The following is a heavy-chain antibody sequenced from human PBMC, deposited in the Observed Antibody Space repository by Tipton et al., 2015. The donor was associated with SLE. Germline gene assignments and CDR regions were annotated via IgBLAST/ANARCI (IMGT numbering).Heavy chain of an antibody. CDR1: GDSISDGDYY. D-gene: IGHD5-12*01. CDR3: ARGGVGGYDYFDY. V-gene: IGHV4-61*08. J-gene: IGHJ4*02. CDR2: IYYSGST. Sequence: TLSLTCTVSGDSISDGDYYWSWIRQPPGKGLEWIGYIYYSGSTNYNPSLKSRVTISVDTSKNQFSLNLSSVTAADTAVYYCARGGVGGYDYFDYWGQGALVTVSS.